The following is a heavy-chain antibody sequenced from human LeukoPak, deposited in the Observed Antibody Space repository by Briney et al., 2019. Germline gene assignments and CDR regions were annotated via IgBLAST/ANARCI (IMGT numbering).Heavy chain of an antibody. CDR2: IRHSGST. Sequence: SGTLSLTCAVSGDSISDSDWWTWVRQPPGKGLEWIGVIRHSGSTNYSPSLKSRVTISIDKSKNQLSLKLSSVTAADTANYFCARAGIPWNPADCWGQGTLVIVSS. J-gene: IGHJ4*02. V-gene: IGHV4-4*02. CDR1: GDSISDSDW. D-gene: IGHD1-14*01. CDR3: ARAGIPWNPADC.